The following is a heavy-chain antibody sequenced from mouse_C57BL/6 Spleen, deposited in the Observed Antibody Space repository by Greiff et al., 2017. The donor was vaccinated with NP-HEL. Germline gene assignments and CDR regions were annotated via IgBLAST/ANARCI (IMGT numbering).Heavy chain of an antibody. V-gene: IGHV1-15*01. D-gene: IGHD4-1*01. CDR3: TREGANFYFDY. CDR2: IDPETGGT. CDR1: GYTFTDYE. J-gene: IGHJ2*01. Sequence: ESGAELVRPGASVTLSCKASGYTFTDYEMHWVKQTPVHGLEWIGAIDPETGGTAYNQKFKGKAILTADKSSSTAYMELRSLTSEDSAVYYCTREGANFYFDYWGQGTTLTVSS.